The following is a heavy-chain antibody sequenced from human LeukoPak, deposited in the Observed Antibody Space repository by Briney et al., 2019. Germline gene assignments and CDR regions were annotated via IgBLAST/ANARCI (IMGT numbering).Heavy chain of an antibody. CDR1: GGSISSSY. CDR3: AGDSSWLVT. CDR2: IYYTGTT. Sequence: SETLSLTCTVSGGSISSSYWSWVRQPPGKGLEWIGYIYYTGTTTYNPSLESRVTISVDRSKKRSALKLSSVTAADTAVYYCAGDSSWLVTWGQGTLVTVSS. D-gene: IGHD6-13*01. V-gene: IGHV4-59*01. J-gene: IGHJ5*02.